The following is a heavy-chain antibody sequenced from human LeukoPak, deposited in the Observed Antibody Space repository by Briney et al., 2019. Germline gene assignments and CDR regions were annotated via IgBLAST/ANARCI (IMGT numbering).Heavy chain of an antibody. J-gene: IGHJ4*02. CDR3: ARDPSGYSYGYVDY. CDR1: GYTFTSYG. CDR2: ISAYNGNT. Sequence: ASVKVSCKASGYTFTSYGIVWVRQAPGQGLEWMGWISAYNGNTNYAQNFQGRVTMTTDTSTSTAYMELRSLRSDDTAVYYCARDPSGYSYGYVDYWGQGTLVTVSS. V-gene: IGHV1-18*01. D-gene: IGHD5-18*01.